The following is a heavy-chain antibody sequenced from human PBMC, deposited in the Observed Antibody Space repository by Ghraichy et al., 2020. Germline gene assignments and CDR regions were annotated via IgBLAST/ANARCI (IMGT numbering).Heavy chain of an antibody. J-gene: IGHJ6*02. Sequence: LSLTCVGSGFSLADYSLNWVRQSPGKGLEWVSYINASSKTIFYADSVRGRFTISRDNAQNSLYLQMKSLRDDDTAVYYCARGSKVVRFFYYDGMDVWGQGTTVTVS. CDR1: GFSLADYS. D-gene: IGHD4-23*01. CDR3: ARGSKVVRFFYYDGMDV. V-gene: IGHV3-48*02. CDR2: INASSKTI.